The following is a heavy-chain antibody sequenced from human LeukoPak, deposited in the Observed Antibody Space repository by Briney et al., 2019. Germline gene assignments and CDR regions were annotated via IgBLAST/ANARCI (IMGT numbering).Heavy chain of an antibody. CDR2: INQDGSAK. V-gene: IGHV3-7*01. Sequence: GGSLRLSCAASGFTFSHYWMQWVRQAPGKGLEWVANINQDGSAKYYVDSVKGRFTISKDSAKNSLYLQMNSLRVDDTAVYYCTRGGPDFWGQGTLVTVSS. J-gene: IGHJ4*02. D-gene: IGHD3-3*01. CDR3: TRGGPDF. CDR1: GFTFSHYW.